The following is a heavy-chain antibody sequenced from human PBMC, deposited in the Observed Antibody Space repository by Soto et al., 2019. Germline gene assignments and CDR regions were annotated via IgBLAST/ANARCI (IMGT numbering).Heavy chain of an antibody. Sequence: ASVKVSCKASGYTFIDYYMHWVRQAPGQGLEWMGWISAYNGNTNYAQKLQGRVTMTTDTSTSTAYMELRSLRSDDTAVYYCARGSGLTGGYWGQGTLVTVSS. CDR1: GYTFIDYY. V-gene: IGHV1-18*04. CDR3: ARGSGLTGGY. J-gene: IGHJ4*02. CDR2: ISAYNGNT. D-gene: IGHD6-25*01.